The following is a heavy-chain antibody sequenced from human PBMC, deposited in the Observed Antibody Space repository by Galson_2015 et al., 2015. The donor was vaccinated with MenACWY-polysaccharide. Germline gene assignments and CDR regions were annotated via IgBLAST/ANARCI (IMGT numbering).Heavy chain of an antibody. J-gene: IGHJ6*02. D-gene: IGHD4-17*01. CDR1: GYTLTEFS. CDR2: FDPEDGET. Sequence: SVKVSCKVSGYTLTEFSMHWVRQAPGKGLEWMGGFDPEDGETIYAQKFQGRVTMTEDTSTDTAYMELSSLRSEDTAVYYCAREGPTTVIYYYYYGMDVWGQGTTVTVSS. CDR3: AREGPTTVIYYYYYGMDV. V-gene: IGHV1-24*01.